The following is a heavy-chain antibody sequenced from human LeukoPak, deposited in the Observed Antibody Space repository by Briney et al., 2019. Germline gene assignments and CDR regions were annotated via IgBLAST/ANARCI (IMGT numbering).Heavy chain of an antibody. CDR2: IKQDGSEK. J-gene: IGHJ5*01. D-gene: IGHD4-17*01. CDR3: ARASTVATGWLDS. V-gene: IGHV3-7*01. Sequence: PGGSLRLSCAVSGFTFSRYWMTWVRQAPGGGLEWVANIKQDGSEKNYVDSVKGRFTISRDNAEISLYLQMNSLRGDDTAVYYCARASTVATGWLDSWGQGTLVTVSS. CDR1: GFTFSRYW.